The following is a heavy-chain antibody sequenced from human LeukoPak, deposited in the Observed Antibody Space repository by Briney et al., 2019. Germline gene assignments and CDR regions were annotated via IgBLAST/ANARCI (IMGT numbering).Heavy chain of an antibody. D-gene: IGHD3-22*01. V-gene: IGHV3-23*01. J-gene: IGHJ3*02. CDR2: ISGSGGST. CDR1: GFTFSSYA. Sequence: GGSLRLSCAASGFTFSSYAMSWVRQAPGKGLEWVSAISGSGGSTYYADSVEGRFTISRDNSKNTLYLQMNSLRAEDTAVYYCAKDGVLVMTTVFAFDIWGQGTMVTVSS. CDR3: AKDGVLVMTTVFAFDI.